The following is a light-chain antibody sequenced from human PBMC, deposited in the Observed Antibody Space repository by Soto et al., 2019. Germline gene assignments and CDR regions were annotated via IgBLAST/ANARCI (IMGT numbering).Light chain of an antibody. CDR1: QGISIA. V-gene: IGKV1-13*02. CDR2: DAS. Sequence: AIHLTQSPSSLSASVGDRVTITCRSSQGISIALAWYQQKPGKALKLLIYDASSLESGVPSRFSGSGSGTYFTLTISSLQPEDFATYYCQQFNSYPLTFGGGTKVEIK. CDR3: QQFNSYPLT. J-gene: IGKJ4*01.